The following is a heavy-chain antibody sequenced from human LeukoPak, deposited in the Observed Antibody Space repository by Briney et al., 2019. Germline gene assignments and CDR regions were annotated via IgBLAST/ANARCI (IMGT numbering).Heavy chain of an antibody. CDR3: ASDPYGGAYTH. CDR1: GFTFSSYS. D-gene: IGHD3-16*01. J-gene: IGHJ4*02. Sequence: GGSLRLSCAASGFTFSSYSMNWVRQAPGKGLEWVSSISSSSSYIYYADSVKGRFTISRANAKDSLYLQMNSLRAEDTAVYYCASDPYGGAYTHWGQGTLVTVSS. CDR2: ISSSSSYI. V-gene: IGHV3-21*01.